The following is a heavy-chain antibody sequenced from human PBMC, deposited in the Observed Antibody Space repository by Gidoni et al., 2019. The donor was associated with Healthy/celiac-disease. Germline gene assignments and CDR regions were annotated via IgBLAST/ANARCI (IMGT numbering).Heavy chain of an antibody. D-gene: IGHD3-3*01. CDR1: GFTFSSYG. J-gene: IGHJ6*03. Sequence: QVQLVESGGGVVQPGRSLLLSCAASGFTFSSYGMHLVRQAPGMGLEWVAVIWYDGSNKYYADSVKGRFNISRDNSKNTLYLQMNSLRAEDTAVYYCARDRLKPLRFLETRPYYYMDVWGKGTTVTVSS. CDR2: IWYDGSNK. CDR3: ARDRLKPLRFLETRPYYYMDV. V-gene: IGHV3-33*01.